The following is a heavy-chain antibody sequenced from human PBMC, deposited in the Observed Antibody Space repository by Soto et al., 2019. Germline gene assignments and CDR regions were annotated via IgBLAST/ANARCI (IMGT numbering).Heavy chain of an antibody. CDR1: GFIFSDYG. CDR2: ISYDGTNK. D-gene: IGHD2-2*02. CDR3: ARENPGLYQGASHV. J-gene: IGHJ3*01. V-gene: IGHV3-30*04. Sequence: QVQLVQSGGGVVQPGTSLRLSCAASGFIFSDYGMYWFRQTPGKGLEWMEVISYDGTNKHSANTVKGRFFISSDNSDNTMYLQMSSLRPEDSAIYYCARENPGLYQGASHVWGRGT.